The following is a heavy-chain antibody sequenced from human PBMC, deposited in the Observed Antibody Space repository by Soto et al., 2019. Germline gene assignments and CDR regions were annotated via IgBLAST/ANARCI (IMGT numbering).Heavy chain of an antibody. Sequence: ASVKVSCKVSGYTLTELSMHWVRQAPGKGLEWMGGFDPEDGETIYAQKFQGRVTMTEDTSTDTAYMELSSLRSEDTAVYYCAIGLFGEGKNSRYYMDVWGKGTTVTVSS. D-gene: IGHD3-3*01. CDR2: FDPEDGET. CDR1: GYTLTELS. J-gene: IGHJ6*03. V-gene: IGHV1-24*01. CDR3: AIGLFGEGKNSRYYMDV.